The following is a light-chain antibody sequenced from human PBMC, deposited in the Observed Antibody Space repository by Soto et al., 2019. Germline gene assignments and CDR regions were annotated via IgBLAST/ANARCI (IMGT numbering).Light chain of an antibody. V-gene: IGKV2-28*01. CDR3: MQALQTPPT. J-gene: IGKJ2*01. CDR1: QSLLDNGYNH. CDR2: LGS. Sequence: DLVMTQSPLSLPVTPGEPASISCRSAQSLLDNGYNHLSWYLQKPGRSPQLLIYLGSNRASGVPDRFSGSGSGTDFTLKISRVEAEDVGVYYCMQALQTPPTFGQGTKMEIK.